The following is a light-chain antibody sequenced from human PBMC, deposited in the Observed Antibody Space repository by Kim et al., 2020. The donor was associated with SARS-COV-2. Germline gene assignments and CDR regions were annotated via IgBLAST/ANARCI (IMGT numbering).Light chain of an antibody. CDR1: KLGDKY. J-gene: IGLJ2*01. V-gene: IGLV3-1*01. CDR2: QDT. CDR3: QAWASSTV. Sequence: SYELTQPPSVSVSPGQTATITCSGDKLGDKYVCWYQQKPGQSPLLVIYQDTKRPSGIPERFSGSTSGNTATLTISGTQAMDEADYYCQAWASSTVFGGGT.